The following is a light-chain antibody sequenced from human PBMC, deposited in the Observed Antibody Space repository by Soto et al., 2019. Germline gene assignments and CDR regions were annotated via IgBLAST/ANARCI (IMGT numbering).Light chain of an antibody. CDR3: QQYEAFPFT. V-gene: IGKV1-5*03. J-gene: IGKJ4*01. Sequence: DIQLTQSPSTLSASVGDRVTITCRASQSISDWLAWYQQKPGKAPKLLIYKASTLQSGVSSRISGRRSGTDFTLTISSLQPDDFATYYCQQYEAFPFTFGGGTRVEIK. CDR2: KAS. CDR1: QSISDW.